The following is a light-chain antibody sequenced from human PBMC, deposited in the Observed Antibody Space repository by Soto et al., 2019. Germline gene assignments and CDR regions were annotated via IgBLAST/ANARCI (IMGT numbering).Light chain of an antibody. Sequence: EIVLTQSPATLSLSPGERANLSCRASQFIDRYLAWYRQIPGQAPRLLIYDASNRATGIPDRFSGGGPGTDFTLTISSLEPEDFAVYYCQQRSNLPPTFGQGTRWRL. J-gene: IGKJ5*01. CDR3: QQRSNLPPT. CDR1: QFIDRY. V-gene: IGKV3D-11*01. CDR2: DAS.